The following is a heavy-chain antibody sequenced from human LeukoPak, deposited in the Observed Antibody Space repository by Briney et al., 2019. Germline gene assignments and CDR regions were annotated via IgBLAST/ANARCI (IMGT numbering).Heavy chain of an antibody. D-gene: IGHD4-17*01. CDR2: INPNSGGT. CDR1: GYTFTGYY. Sequence: GASVKVSCKASGYTFTGYYMHWVRQAPGQGLEWMGWINPNSGGTNYAQKFQGRVTMTRDTSISTAYMELSRLRSDDTAVYYCARDFFGTALHYGGGDMDVWGKGTTVTISS. J-gene: IGHJ6*03. V-gene: IGHV1-2*02. CDR3: ARDFFGTALHYGGGDMDV.